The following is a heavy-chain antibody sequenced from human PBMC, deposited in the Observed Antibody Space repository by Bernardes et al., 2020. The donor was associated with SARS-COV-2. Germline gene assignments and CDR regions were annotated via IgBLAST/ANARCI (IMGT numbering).Heavy chain of an antibody. Sequence: ETLSLTCTVSGSSVSSGGYYWSWIRQPPGKGLEWVGFIYYNGNTNYNPSLKSRVTISVDTSKNQLSLKLTSVTAADTAVYYCARDVRGGTLDYWGQGTPVTVSS. CDR2: IYYNGNT. V-gene: IGHV4-61*08. D-gene: IGHD2-15*01. CDR1: GSSVSSGGYY. J-gene: IGHJ4*02. CDR3: ARDVRGGTLDY.